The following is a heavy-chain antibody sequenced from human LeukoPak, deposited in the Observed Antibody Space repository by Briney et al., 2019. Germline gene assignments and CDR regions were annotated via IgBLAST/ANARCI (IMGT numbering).Heavy chain of an antibody. CDR2: ISAYNGNT. CDR1: GYTFTSYG. V-gene: IGHV1-18*01. J-gene: IGHJ4*02. CDR3: ARDRPPTDRFTIFGVPITGPYYFDY. Sequence: ASVKVSCKASGYTFTSYGISWVRQAPGQGLEWMGWISAYNGNTNYAQKLQGRVTMTTDTSTSTAYMELRSLRSDDTAVYYCARDRPPTDRFTIFGVPITGPYYFDYWGQGTLVTVSS. D-gene: IGHD3-3*01.